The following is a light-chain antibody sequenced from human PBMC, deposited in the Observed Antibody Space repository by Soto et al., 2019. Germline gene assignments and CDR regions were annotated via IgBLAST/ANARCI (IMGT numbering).Light chain of an antibody. V-gene: IGKV1-8*01. Sequence: AIRMTQSPSPLSASTGGRGTITCRASQGISSYLACYQQKPGKAPKLLIYAASTLQSGVPSRFSGSGSGTDFTLTISCLQSEDFATYYCQQYYSYPITFGQGTRLEIK. J-gene: IGKJ5*01. CDR3: QQYYSYPIT. CDR1: QGISSY. CDR2: AAS.